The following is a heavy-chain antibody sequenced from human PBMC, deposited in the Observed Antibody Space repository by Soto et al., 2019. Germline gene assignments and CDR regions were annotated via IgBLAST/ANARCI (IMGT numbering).Heavy chain of an antibody. J-gene: IGHJ4*02. CDR3: ARRGGSYGDY. D-gene: IGHD1-26*01. CDR2: IYPGDSNT. CDR1: GYSFTNYW. V-gene: IGHV5-51*01. Sequence: PGESLKISCKGSGYSFTNYWIGWVRQMPGKGLEWLGIIYPGDSNTRYSPPSLEGQVTISADKSISTAYLQWSSLKASDTAMYYCARRGGSYGDYWGQGTLVTVSS.